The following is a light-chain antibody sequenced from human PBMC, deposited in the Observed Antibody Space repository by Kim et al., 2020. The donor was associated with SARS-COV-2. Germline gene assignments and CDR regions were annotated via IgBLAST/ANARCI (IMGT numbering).Light chain of an antibody. Sequence: EIVLTQSPATLSLSPGERATLSCRACENVRYLAWYQQNPGQAPRLLISDSSNRATGIPDRFSGSGSGTDFTLTISSLEPEDFAVYYCQERSRWTFGQGTKVDIK. CDR3: QERSRWT. CDR1: ENVRY. CDR2: DSS. J-gene: IGKJ1*01. V-gene: IGKV3-11*01.